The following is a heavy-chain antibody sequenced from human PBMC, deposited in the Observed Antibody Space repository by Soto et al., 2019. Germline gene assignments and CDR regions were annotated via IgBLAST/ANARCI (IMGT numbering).Heavy chain of an antibody. CDR2: ISYDGSNK. J-gene: IGHJ6*02. D-gene: IGHD2-2*01. CDR3: ARVLIYCSSTSCRPPTLYYYGMDF. Sequence: GGSLRLSCAASGFTFSSYAMHWVRQAPGKGLEWVAVISYDGSNKYYADSVKGRFTISRDNSKNTLYLQMNSLRAEDTAVYYCARVLIYCSSTSCRPPTLYYYGMDFWGQGPTVTVSS. V-gene: IGHV3-30-3*01. CDR1: GFTFSSYA.